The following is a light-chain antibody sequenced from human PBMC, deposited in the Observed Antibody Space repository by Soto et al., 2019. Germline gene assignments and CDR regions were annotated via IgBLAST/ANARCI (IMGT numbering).Light chain of an antibody. J-gene: IGKJ5*01. CDR1: QSVSSSY. V-gene: IGKV3-20*01. Sequence: EIVLTQSPGTLSFSPGERATLSCRSSQSVSSSYLAWYQQKPGQAPRLLIYGASSRATGIPDRFSGSGSGTDFTLTIRRLEPEDFAVYYCQQYGSSPSITFGQGTRLEIK. CDR3: QQYGSSPSIT. CDR2: GAS.